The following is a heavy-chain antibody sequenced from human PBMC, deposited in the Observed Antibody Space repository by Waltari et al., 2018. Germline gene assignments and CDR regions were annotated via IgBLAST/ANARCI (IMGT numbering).Heavy chain of an antibody. CDR1: GYTFTGYY. V-gene: IGHV1-2*02. Sequence: QVQLVQSGAEVKKPGASVKVSCKASGYTFTGYYMHLVRQAPRQGLEWMGWINPNSGGTNYAQKFQGRVTMTRDTSISTAYMELSRLRSDDTAVYYCARGSVDCSSTSCYNWFDPWGQGTLVTVSS. CDR3: ARGSVDCSSTSCYNWFDP. CDR2: INPNSGGT. D-gene: IGHD2-2*01. J-gene: IGHJ5*02.